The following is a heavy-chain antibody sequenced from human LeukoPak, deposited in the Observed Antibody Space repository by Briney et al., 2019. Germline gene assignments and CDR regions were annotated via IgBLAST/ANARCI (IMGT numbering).Heavy chain of an antibody. CDR3: ARERRNWGSWDAFDI. J-gene: IGHJ3*02. V-gene: IGHV3-33*01. CDR1: GFTFSSYG. D-gene: IGHD7-27*01. Sequence: SGGSLGLSCAASGFTFSSYGMHWVRQAPGKGLEWVAVIWYDGSNKYYADSVKGRFTISRDNSKNTLYLQMNSLRAEDTAVYYCARERRNWGSWDAFDIWGQGTMVTVSS. CDR2: IWYDGSNK.